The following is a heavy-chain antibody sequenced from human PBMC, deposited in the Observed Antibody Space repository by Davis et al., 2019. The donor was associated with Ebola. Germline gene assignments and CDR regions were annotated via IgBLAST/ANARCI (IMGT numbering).Heavy chain of an antibody. D-gene: IGHD2-2*02. CDR1: GYTFTGYY. CDR3: ARDRGYCSSTSCYTDYFDY. CDR2: INPNSGGT. Sequence: ASVKVSCKASGYTFTGYYMHWVRQAPGQGLEWMGWINPNSGGTNYAQKFQGRVTMTRDTSISTAYMELSRLRSEDTAVYYCARDRGYCSSTSCYTDYFDYWGQGTLVTVSS. V-gene: IGHV1-2*02. J-gene: IGHJ4*02.